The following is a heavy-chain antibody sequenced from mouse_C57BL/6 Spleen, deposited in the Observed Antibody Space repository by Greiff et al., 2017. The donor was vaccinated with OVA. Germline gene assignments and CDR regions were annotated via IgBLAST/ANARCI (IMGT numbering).Heavy chain of an antibody. J-gene: IGHJ1*03. V-gene: IGHV1-4*01. D-gene: IGHD1-1*01. CDR1: GYTFTSYT. CDR2: INPSSGYT. Sequence: QVQLQQSGAELARPGASVTMSCKASGYTFTSYTMHWVKQRPGQGLEWIGYINPSSGYTKYNQKFKDKATLTADKSSSTAYMQLSSLTSEDSAVYYCARCYGSYWYFDVWGTGTTVTVSS. CDR3: ARCYGSYWYFDV.